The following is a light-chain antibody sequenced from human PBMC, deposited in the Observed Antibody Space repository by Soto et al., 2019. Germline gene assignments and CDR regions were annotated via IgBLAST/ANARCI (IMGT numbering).Light chain of an antibody. CDR3: SSYTSSSTSYYV. V-gene: IGLV2-14*01. Sequence: QSVLTQPASVSGSPGQSITISCTGTSSDVGGYNYVSWYQQHPGKAPKLMIYDVSNRPSGVSNRFSGSTSGNTASLTISGLQAEDEADYYCSSYTSSSTSYYVFGTGTKVTVL. J-gene: IGLJ1*01. CDR2: DVS. CDR1: SSDVGGYNY.